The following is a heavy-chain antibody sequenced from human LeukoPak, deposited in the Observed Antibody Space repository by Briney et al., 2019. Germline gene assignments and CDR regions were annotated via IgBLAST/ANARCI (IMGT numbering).Heavy chain of an antibody. D-gene: IGHD4-17*01. CDR3: ARDDYGDYENYGMDV. J-gene: IGHJ6*02. CDR2: INHSGST. Sequence: PSETLSLTCAVYGGSFGGYYWSWIRQPPGKGLEWIGEINHSGSTNYNPSLKSRVTISVDTSKNQFSLKLSSVTAADTAVYYCARDDYGDYENYGMDVWGQGTTVTVSS. CDR1: GGSFGGYY. V-gene: IGHV4-34*01.